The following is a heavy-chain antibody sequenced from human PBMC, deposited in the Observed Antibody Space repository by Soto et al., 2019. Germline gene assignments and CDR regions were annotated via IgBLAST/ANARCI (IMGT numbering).Heavy chain of an antibody. CDR3: AKDPRGGYSYGFYYYYGMDV. V-gene: IGHV3-23*01. J-gene: IGHJ6*02. Sequence: PGGSLRLSCAASGFTFSSYAMSWVRQAPGKGLEWVSAISGSGGSTYYADSVKGRFTISRDNSKNTLYLQMNSLRAEDTAVYYCAKDPRGGYSYGFYYYYGMDVWGQGTTVTVSS. D-gene: IGHD5-18*01. CDR1: GFTFSSYA. CDR2: ISGSGGST.